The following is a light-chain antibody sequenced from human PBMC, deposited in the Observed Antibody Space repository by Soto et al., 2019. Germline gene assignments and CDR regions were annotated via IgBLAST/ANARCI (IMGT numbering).Light chain of an antibody. Sequence: DIQMTQSPSTLSASVGDRVTITCRASQSISSWFSCYQQKPGKAPKLLIYDASSLESGVPSRFSGSGSGTEFTLTISSLQPDDFATYYCQQYNSYRTFGQGTKVDIK. CDR1: QSISSW. CDR3: QQYNSYRT. CDR2: DAS. J-gene: IGKJ1*01. V-gene: IGKV1-5*01.